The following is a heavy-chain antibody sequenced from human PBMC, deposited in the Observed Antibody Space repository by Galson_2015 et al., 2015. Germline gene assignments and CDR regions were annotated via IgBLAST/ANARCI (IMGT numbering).Heavy chain of an antibody. CDR2: FYPGDYAT. Sequence: QSGAEVKKPGESLQISCKGSGYSFTSYWIGWVRQMPGKGLEWMGIFYPGDYATRYSPSFQGQVTISADKSISTAYLQWSSLKASDTAMYYCARLTPPLVPAAMGGYNWFDPWGQGTLVTVSS. CDR3: ARLTPPLVPAAMGGYNWFDP. V-gene: IGHV5-51*01. J-gene: IGHJ5*02. CDR1: GYSFTSYW. D-gene: IGHD2-2*01.